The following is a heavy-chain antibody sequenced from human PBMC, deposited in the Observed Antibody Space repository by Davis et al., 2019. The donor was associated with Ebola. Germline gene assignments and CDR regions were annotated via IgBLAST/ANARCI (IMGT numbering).Heavy chain of an antibody. D-gene: IGHD3-22*01. J-gene: IGHJ4*02. CDR2: ISSSSSYT. Sequence: GESLKISCAASGFTFSDYHMSWIRQAPGKGLEWVSYISSSSSYTNYADSVKGRFTISRDNAKNSLYLQMNSLRAEDTAVYYCARDLELPDSSGGGWGQGTLVTVSS. CDR1: GFTFSDYH. V-gene: IGHV3-11*06. CDR3: ARDLELPDSSGGG.